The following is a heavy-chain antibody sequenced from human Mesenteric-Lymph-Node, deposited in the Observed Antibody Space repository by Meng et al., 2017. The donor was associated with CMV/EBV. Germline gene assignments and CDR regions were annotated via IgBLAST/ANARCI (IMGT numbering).Heavy chain of an antibody. CDR2: ISSSGSTI. CDR1: GFTFSDYY. CDR3: ARGPYYYGMDV. Sequence: GESLKISCAASGFTFSDYYMSWIRQAPGKGLEWVSYISSSGSTIYYADSVKGRFTISRDNAKNSLYLQMNSLRAEDTAVYYCARGPYYYGMDVWGQGTTVTVSS. J-gene: IGHJ6*02. V-gene: IGHV3-11*04.